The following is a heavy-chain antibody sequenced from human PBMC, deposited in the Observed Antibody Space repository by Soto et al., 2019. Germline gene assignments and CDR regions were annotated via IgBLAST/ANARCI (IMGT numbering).Heavy chain of an antibody. CDR2: ISSSSSTI. V-gene: IGHV3-48*02. CDR1: GFTFSSYS. CDR3: ARLYDYVWGSYRYPHRDYYYYGMDV. J-gene: IGHJ6*02. D-gene: IGHD3-16*02. Sequence: PVGSLRLSCAASGFTFSSYSMNWVRQAPGKGLEWVSYISSSSSTIYYADSVKGRFTISRDNAKNSLYLQMNSLRDEDTAVYYCARLYDYVWGSYRYPHRDYYYYGMDVWGQGTTVTVSS.